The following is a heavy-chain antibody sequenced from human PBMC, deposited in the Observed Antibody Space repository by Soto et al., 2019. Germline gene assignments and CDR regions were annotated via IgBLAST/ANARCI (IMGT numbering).Heavy chain of an antibody. CDR3: ARDQGYYDSSGYFDY. Sequence: GGSLRLSCAASGFTFSDYYMSWIRQAPGKGLEWVSYISSSGSIIYYADSVKGRFTISRDNARNSRYLQLNSLRAEDTAVYYCARDQGYYDSSGYFDYRGQGTLVTVPQ. J-gene: IGHJ4*02. D-gene: IGHD3-22*01. CDR1: GFTFSDYY. V-gene: IGHV3-11*01. CDR2: ISSSGSII.